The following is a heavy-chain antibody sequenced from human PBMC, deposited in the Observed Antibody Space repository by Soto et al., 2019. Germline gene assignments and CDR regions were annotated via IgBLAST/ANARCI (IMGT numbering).Heavy chain of an antibody. CDR3: ARSDSSGYLDAFDI. J-gene: IGHJ3*02. Sequence: SETLSLTCTVSGGPISSGGYYWSWFRQHPGKGLEWIGYIYYSGSTYYNPSLKSRVTISVDTSKNQFSLKLSSVTAADTAVYYCARSDSSGYLDAFDIWGQGTMVT. CDR2: IYYSGST. CDR1: GGPISSGGYY. D-gene: IGHD3-22*01. V-gene: IGHV4-31*03.